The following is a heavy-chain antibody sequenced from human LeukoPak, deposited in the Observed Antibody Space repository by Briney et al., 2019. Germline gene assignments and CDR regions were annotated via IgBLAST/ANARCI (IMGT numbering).Heavy chain of an antibody. CDR2: IWYDGSNK. Sequence: GGSLRLSCAASGFTFSSYGMHWVRQAPGKGLEWVAVIWYDGSNKYYADSVKGRFTISRDNSKDTLYLQMNSLRAEDTAVYYCAKSVLKRYFDYWGQGTLVTVSS. CDR1: GFTFSSYG. CDR3: AKSVLKRYFDY. J-gene: IGHJ4*02. V-gene: IGHV3-30*02.